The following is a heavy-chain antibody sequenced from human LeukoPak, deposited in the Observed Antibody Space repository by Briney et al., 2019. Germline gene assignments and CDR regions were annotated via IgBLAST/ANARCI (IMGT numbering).Heavy chain of an antibody. Sequence: GASVKVSCKASGGTFSSYAISWVRQAPGQGLEWMGRIIPILGIANYAQKFQGRVTITADKSTSTAYMELSSLRSEDTAVYYCARDTIPGIAVAGTSYYYCGMDVWGQGTTVTVSS. CDR1: GGTFSSYA. V-gene: IGHV1-69*04. CDR3: ARDTIPGIAVAGTSYYYCGMDV. CDR2: IIPILGIA. D-gene: IGHD6-19*01. J-gene: IGHJ6*02.